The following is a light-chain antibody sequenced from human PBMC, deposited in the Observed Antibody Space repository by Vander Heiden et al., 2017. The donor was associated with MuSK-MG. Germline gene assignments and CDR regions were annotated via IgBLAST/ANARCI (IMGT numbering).Light chain of an antibody. CDR2: DVH. J-gene: IGLJ3*02. CDR1: SSDVGGYNY. V-gene: IGLV2-14*03. CDR3: SSDTSHNTWV. Sequence: QSALTQPASVSGSPAQSHTISFTGTSSDVGGYNYLSWYQQLPGRAPKLILYDVHHRPSGVSNRFSGSKSDNTASLTISGLQHEDEADYYCSSDTSHNTWVFGGGTKLTVL.